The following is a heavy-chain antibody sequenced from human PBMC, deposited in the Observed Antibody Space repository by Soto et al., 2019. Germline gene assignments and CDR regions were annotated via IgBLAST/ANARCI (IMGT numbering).Heavy chain of an antibody. CDR3: AREAKWDLPSYYYYAMDV. V-gene: IGHV4-61*01. D-gene: IGHD1-26*01. CDR2: ICYTGTT. J-gene: IGHJ6*02. CDR1: GASVSSGTYD. Sequence: PSETLSLTCTVSGASVSSGTYDWNWIRQPPGRGLEWIGHICYTGTTKYSPSLKSRVIISVDKSKNQFSLKLSSMTAADTAVYYCAREAKWDLPSYYYYAMDVWGPGTTVTV.